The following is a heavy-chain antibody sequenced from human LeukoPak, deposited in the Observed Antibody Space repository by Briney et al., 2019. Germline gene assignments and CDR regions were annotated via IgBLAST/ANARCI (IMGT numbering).Heavy chain of an antibody. Sequence: GGSLRLSCAASGFTFDDYAMSWVRQAPGKGLEWVSAISGSGGSTYYADSVKGRFTISRDNSKNTLYLQMNSLRAEDTAVYYCAKDRTAMVTGPYYGMDVWGQGTTVTVSS. CDR3: AKDRTAMVTGPYYGMDV. CDR1: GFTFDDYA. J-gene: IGHJ6*02. D-gene: IGHD5-18*01. CDR2: ISGSGGST. V-gene: IGHV3-23*01.